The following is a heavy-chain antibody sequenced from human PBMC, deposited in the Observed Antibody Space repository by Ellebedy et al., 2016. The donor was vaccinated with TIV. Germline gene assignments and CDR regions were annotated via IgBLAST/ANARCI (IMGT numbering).Heavy chain of an antibody. CDR3: ARDRHVERGDCLDY. D-gene: IGHD2-21*02. V-gene: IGHV3-33*01. Sequence: GESLKISCTASGFIFSEYGMHWVRQAPGKGLEWVAFIWYDGGNKYYADSVKGRFTISRDNSKNTLYLQMNSLGVEDTAVYNCARDRHVERGDCLDYWGQGTLATVSS. CDR2: IWYDGGNK. CDR1: GFIFSEYG. J-gene: IGHJ4*02.